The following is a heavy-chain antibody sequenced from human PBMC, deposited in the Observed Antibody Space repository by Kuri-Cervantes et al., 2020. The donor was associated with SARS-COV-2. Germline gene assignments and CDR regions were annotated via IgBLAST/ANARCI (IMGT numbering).Heavy chain of an antibody. J-gene: IGHJ3*02. V-gene: IGHV4-59*12. CDR1: GGSISSYY. CDR2: IYYSGST. D-gene: IGHD3-9*01. CDR3: ARGGFLTGYRGTRGAFDI. Sequence: SETLSLTCTVSGGSISSYYWGWIRQPPGQGLEWLGYIYYSGSTKYNPSLKSRVTISVDTSKNQFSLKLSSVTAADTAVYYCARGGFLTGYRGTRGAFDIWGQGTMVTVSS.